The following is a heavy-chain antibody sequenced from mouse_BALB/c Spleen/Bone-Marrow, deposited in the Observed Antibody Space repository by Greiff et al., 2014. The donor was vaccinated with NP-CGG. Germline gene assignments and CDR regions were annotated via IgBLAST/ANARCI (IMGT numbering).Heavy chain of an antibody. CDR2: INPSNGGT. Sequence: VQLQQSGAELVKPGASVKLSCKASGYTLTSYYMYWVKQRPGQGLEWFGEINPSNGGTNFNEKFKNKATLTVDKSPSTAYMQLSSLTSEDSAVYYCARGRRDALDYWGQRTSVTVSS. J-gene: IGHJ4*01. V-gene: IGHV1S81*02. CDR1: GYTLTSYY. CDR3: ARGRRDALDY.